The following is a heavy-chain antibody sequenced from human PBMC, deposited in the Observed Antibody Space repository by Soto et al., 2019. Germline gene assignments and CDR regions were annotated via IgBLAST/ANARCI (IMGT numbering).Heavy chain of an antibody. CDR3: AKYSLVRGVIWPHNDY. CDR1: GFTFSSYA. Sequence: PGGSLRLSCAASGFTFSSYAMSWVRQAPGKGLEWVSAISGSGGSTYYADSVKGRFTISRDNSKNTLYLQMNSLRAEDTAVYYCAKYSLVRGVIWPHNDYWGQGXLVTVSS. J-gene: IGHJ4*02. D-gene: IGHD3-10*01. V-gene: IGHV3-23*01. CDR2: ISGSGGST.